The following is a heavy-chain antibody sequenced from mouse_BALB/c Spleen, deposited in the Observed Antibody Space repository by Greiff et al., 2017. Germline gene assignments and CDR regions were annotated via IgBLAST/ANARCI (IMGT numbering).Heavy chain of an antibody. CDR3: ARGGLRRAWFAY. Sequence: VQLQESGAELVRPGVSVKISCKGSGYTFTDYAMHWVKQSHAKSLEWIGVISTYYGDASYNQKFKGKATMTVDKSSSTAYMELARLTSEDSAIYYCARGGLRRAWFAYWGQGTLVTVSA. J-gene: IGHJ3*01. CDR1: GYTFTDYA. V-gene: IGHV1S137*01. CDR2: ISTYYGDA. D-gene: IGHD2-2*01.